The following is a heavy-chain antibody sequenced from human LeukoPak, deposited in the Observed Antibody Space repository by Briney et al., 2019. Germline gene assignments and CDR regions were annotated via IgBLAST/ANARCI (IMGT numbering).Heavy chain of an antibody. CDR1: GYTFTSYY. V-gene: IGHV1-46*01. CDR3: ARETFPNYYYYGMDV. J-gene: IGHJ6*02. Sequence: ASVKVSCKASGYTFTSYYMHWVRQAPGQGLEWMGIINPSGGSTSYAQKFQGRVTMTRDTFTSTVYMELSSLRSEDTAVYYCARETFPNYYYYGMDVWGQGTTVTVSS. D-gene: IGHD2-21*01. CDR2: INPSGGST.